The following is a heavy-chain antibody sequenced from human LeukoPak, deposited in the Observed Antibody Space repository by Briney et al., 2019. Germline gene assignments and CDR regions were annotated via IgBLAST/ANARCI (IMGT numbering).Heavy chain of an antibody. CDR1: GYTFTSYY. V-gene: IGHV1-46*01. CDR2: INPSGGST. D-gene: IGHD1-26*01. CDR3: ARSGSGSYSHY. Sequence: ASVKVSCKASGYTFTSYYMHWVRQAPGQGLEWMGIINPSGGSTSYAQKFQGRVTMTRNTSISTAYMELSSLTSEDTAVYYCARSGSGSYSHYWGQGTLVTVSS. J-gene: IGHJ4*02.